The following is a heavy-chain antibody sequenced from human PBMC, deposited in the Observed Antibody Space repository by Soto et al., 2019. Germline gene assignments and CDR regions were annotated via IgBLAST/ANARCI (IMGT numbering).Heavy chain of an antibody. CDR2: VDPRDSSV. Sequence: EVQLVQSGAEVKKPGESLRISCTGFGYTFTTFWISWVRQMPGEGLECMGRVDPRDSSVNYNPSFQGRVTISVDKSISPASLQLGSLKASDTAMYYCARLFCSTSTCDSWFAPWGQGTLVTVS. CDR3: ARLFCSTSTCDSWFAP. J-gene: IGHJ5*02. D-gene: IGHD2-2*01. CDR1: GYTFTTFW. V-gene: IGHV5-10-1*03.